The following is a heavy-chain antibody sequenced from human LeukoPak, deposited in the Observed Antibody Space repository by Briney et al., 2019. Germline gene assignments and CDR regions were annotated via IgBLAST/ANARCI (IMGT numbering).Heavy chain of an antibody. CDR1: GFTFSNYA. Sequence: GGSLRLSCAASGFTFSNYAMSWVRQASGKGLEWVSAITGDGGSTYYADSVKGRFTISRDNSKNTLYLQMNSLGAEDTALYYCAKWGDYDVLTGYYDSDYWGQGTWSPSPQ. D-gene: IGHD3-9*01. V-gene: IGHV3-23*01. CDR3: AKWGDYDVLTGYYDSDY. J-gene: IGHJ4*02. CDR2: ITGDGGST.